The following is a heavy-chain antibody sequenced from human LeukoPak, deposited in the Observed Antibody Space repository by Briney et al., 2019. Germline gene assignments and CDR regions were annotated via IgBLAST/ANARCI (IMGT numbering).Heavy chain of an antibody. CDR3: ASAPGSYSTYYFDY. CDR2: ISPYNGIT. V-gene: IGHV1-18*01. J-gene: IGHJ4*02. D-gene: IGHD1-26*01. Sequence: ASVKVSCKASGYTFTGYDISWVRQAPGQGLEWMGWISPYNGITNYAQKFQGRVTMTADESTSTAYMELSSLRSDDTAVYYCASAPGSYSTYYFDYWGQGTLVTLSS. CDR1: GYTFTGYD.